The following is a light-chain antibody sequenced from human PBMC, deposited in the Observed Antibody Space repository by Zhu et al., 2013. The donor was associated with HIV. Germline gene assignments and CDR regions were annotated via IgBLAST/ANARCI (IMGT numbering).Light chain of an antibody. CDR2: DAS. Sequence: IVMTQSPATLSVSPSERVTLSCRASQSVSSSYLAWYQQRPGLAPRLLIYDASTRATGIPDRFSGSGSGTDFTLTISRVEPEDFAVYYCQQYANSPRTFGGGTKVEI. V-gene: IGKV3D-20*01. J-gene: IGKJ4*01. CDR3: QQYANSPRT. CDR1: QSVSSSY.